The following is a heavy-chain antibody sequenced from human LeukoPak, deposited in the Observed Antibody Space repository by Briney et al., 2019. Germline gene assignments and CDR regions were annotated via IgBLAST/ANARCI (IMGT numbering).Heavy chain of an antibody. CDR1: RFTFSSYG. J-gene: IGHJ4*02. Sequence: PGGSLRLSCAASRFTFSSYGMHWVRQAPGKGLEWVAVISYDGSNKYYADSVKGRFTISRDNSKNTLYLQMNSLRAEDTAVYYCARGELLLVYWGQGTLVTVSS. V-gene: IGHV3-30*03. CDR2: ISYDGSNK. D-gene: IGHD1-26*01. CDR3: ARGELLLVY.